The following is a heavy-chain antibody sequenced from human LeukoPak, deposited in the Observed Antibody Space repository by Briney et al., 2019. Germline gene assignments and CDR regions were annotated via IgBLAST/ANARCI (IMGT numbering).Heavy chain of an antibody. V-gene: IGHV3-48*03. Sequence: GRSLRLSCAASGFTFSSYEMNWVRQAPGKGLEWVSYISSSGSAIYYADSVKGRFTISRDNAKNSLYLQMNSLRAEDTAVYYCAREGGPGSYRDAFDIWGQGTMVTVSS. CDR1: GFTFSSYE. J-gene: IGHJ3*02. CDR2: ISSSGSAI. D-gene: IGHD3-10*01. CDR3: AREGGPGSYRDAFDI.